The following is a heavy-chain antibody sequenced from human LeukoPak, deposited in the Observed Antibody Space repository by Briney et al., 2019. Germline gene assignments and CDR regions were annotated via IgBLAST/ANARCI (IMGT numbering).Heavy chain of an antibody. CDR1: GGTFSSYA. CDR3: TRAFDP. V-gene: IGHV1-69*05. J-gene: IGHJ5*02. Sequence: SVKVSCKASGGTFSSYAISWVRQAPGQGLEWMGAIFPSGGKTHYSQKFQGRLTLTRDTSTNTVYMELTGLRSDDTALYFCTRAFDPWGQGTLVTVS. CDR2: IFPSGGKT.